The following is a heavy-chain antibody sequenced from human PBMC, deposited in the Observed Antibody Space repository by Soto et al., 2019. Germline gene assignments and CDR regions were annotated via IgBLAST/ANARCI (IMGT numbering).Heavy chain of an antibody. CDR1: GFTFSSYA. V-gene: IGHV3-23*01. D-gene: IGHD3-22*01. Sequence: PGGSLRLSCAASGFTFSSYAMSWVRQAPGKGLEWVSAISGSGGSTYYADSVKGRFTISRDNSKNTLYLQMNSLRAEDTAVYYCAKDRLRITMIVVVINYDYWGQGTLVTVSS. CDR3: AKDRLRITMIVVVINYDY. CDR2: ISGSGGST. J-gene: IGHJ4*02.